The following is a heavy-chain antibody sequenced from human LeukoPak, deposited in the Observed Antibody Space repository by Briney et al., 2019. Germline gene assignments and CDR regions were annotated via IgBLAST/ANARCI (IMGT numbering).Heavy chain of an antibody. V-gene: IGHV3-23*01. CDR1: GFTFSSYE. CDR3: AKDKTCDDFWSGHDAFDI. CDR2: ISGSGDST. Sequence: GGSLRLSCAASGFTFSSYEMSWVRQAPGKGLEWVSVISGSGDSTYYADSVKGRFTISRDISKNTLYLQMKSLRAGDTAVYYCAKDKTCDDFWSGHDAFDIWGQGTMVTVSS. J-gene: IGHJ3*02. D-gene: IGHD3-3*01.